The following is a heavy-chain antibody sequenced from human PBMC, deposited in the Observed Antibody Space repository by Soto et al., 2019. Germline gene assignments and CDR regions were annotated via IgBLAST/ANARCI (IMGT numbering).Heavy chain of an antibody. CDR3: ARGVDYGDSYYYYYMDV. D-gene: IGHD4-17*01. V-gene: IGHV3-7*01. J-gene: IGHJ6*03. CDR2: IKQDGSEK. CDR1: GFTFSSYW. Sequence: EVQLVESGGGLVQPGGSLRISCAASGFTFSSYWMSWVRQAPGKGLEWVANIKQDGSEKYYVDSVKGRFTISRDNAKNSLYLKMNSLRAEDTAVYYCARGVDYGDSYYYYYMDVWGKGTTGTVSS.